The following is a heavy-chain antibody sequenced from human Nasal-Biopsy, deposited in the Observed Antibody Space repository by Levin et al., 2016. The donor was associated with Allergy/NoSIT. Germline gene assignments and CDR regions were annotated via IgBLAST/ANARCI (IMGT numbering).Heavy chain of an antibody. J-gene: IGHJ4*02. D-gene: IGHD3-22*01. CDR1: GGSIGSGAYY. CDR3: AREIDSSGYYGFGY. CDR2: IYYTGST. V-gene: IGHV4-31*03. Sequence: LRLSCTVSGGSIGSGAYYWNWVRQRPGKALEWIGFIYYTGSTYYNPSLKSRVAISVDTSQNQFSLRLSSVTAADTAVYYCAREIDSSGYYGFGYWGPGTLVTVSS.